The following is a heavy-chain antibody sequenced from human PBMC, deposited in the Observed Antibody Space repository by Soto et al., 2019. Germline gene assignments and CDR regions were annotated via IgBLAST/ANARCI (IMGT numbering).Heavy chain of an antibody. J-gene: IGHJ6*02. V-gene: IGHV4-31*03. CDR3: ARDQGMEYYYYGMDV. CDR1: GGSISSGGYY. D-gene: IGHD1-1*01. CDR2: IYYSGST. Sequence: SETLSLTCTVSGGSISSGGYYWSWIRQHPGKGLEWIGYIYYSGSTYYNPSLKSRVTISVDTSKNQFSLKLSSVTAADTAVYYCARDQGMEYYYYGMDVWGQGTTVTVSS.